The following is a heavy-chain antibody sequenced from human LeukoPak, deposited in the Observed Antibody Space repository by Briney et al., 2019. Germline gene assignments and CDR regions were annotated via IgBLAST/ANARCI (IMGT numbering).Heavy chain of an antibody. CDR2: INSDGSST. J-gene: IGHJ6*03. V-gene: IGHV3-74*01. CDR1: GFTFSSYW. CDR3: ARDPFGSSNAYYDYVWGSYRASYYMDV. D-gene: IGHD3-16*02. Sequence: PGGSLRLSCAASGFTFSSYWMHWVRQAPGKGLVWVSRINSDGSSTSYADSVKGRFTISRDNAKNTLYLQMNSLRAEDTAVYYCARDPFGSSNAYYDYVWGSYRASYYMDVWGKGTTVTVSS.